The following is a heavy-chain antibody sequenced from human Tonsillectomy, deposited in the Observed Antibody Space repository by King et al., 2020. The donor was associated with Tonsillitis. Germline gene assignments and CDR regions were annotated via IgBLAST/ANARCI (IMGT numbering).Heavy chain of an antibody. CDR1: GYTFTSYG. CDR2: ISAYNGNT. J-gene: IGHJ6*02. CDR3: ARDCSILWFGAGYYGMDV. Sequence: VQLVESGAEVKKPGASVKVSCKASGYTFTSYGISWVRQAPGQGLEWMGWISAYNGNTNYAQKLPGRVTMTTDTSTSTAYMELRGLRSDDTAVYYCARDCSILWFGAGYYGMDVWGQGTTVTVSS. V-gene: IGHV1-18*01. D-gene: IGHD3-10*01.